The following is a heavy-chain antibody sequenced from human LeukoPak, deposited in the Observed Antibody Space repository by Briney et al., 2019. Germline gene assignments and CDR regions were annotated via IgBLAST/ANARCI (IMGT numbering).Heavy chain of an antibody. J-gene: IGHJ4*02. CDR1: GFAFSSYW. D-gene: IGHD2/OR15-2a*01. CDR3: SSQPAVLDLDC. Sequence: GGSLRLSCAASGFAFSSYWMTWVRQAPGKGLEWVANIKPDGSGKNYVDSVKGRFTISRDNAKNSLYPQMRGLRVEDTAVYYCSSQPAVLDLDCWGQGALVTVSS. CDR2: IKPDGSGK. V-gene: IGHV3-7*01.